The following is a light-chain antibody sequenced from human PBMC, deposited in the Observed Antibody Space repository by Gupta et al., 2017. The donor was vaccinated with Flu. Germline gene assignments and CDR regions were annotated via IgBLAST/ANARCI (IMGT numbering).Light chain of an antibody. Sequence: ELTQAPAVSVALGQTVRITCQGDSLRSYSASWYQQKPGQAPVLVIHSKNNRPSGIPDRVSGSSSGNTASLTITGAQAEDEADYYCSSRDSSGNHVIFGGGTKLTVL. CDR2: SKN. CDR3: SSRDSSGNHVI. J-gene: IGLJ2*01. CDR1: SLRSYS. V-gene: IGLV3-19*01.